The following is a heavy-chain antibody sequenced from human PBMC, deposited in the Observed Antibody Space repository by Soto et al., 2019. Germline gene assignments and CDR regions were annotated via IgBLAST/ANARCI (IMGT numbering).Heavy chain of an antibody. Sequence: PSETLSLTCTVSGGSISSYYWSWIRQPPGKGLEWIGYIYYSGSTNYNPSLKSRVTISVDTSKNQFSLKLSSVTAADTAVYYCARWKSIAARVVDIWGQGTMVTVSS. D-gene: IGHD6-6*01. CDR3: ARWKSIAARVVDI. J-gene: IGHJ3*02. CDR2: IYYSGST. V-gene: IGHV4-59*01. CDR1: GGSISSYY.